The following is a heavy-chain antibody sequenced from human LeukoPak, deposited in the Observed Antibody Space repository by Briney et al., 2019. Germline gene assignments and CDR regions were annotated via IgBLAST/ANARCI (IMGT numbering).Heavy chain of an antibody. CDR2: IYYSGST. J-gene: IGHJ6*03. Sequence: PSETLSLTCAVYGGSFSGYYWSWIRQPPGKGLEWIGSIYYSGSTYYNPSLKSRVTISVDTSKNQFSLKLSSVTAADTAVYYCARGGYGSGWDYMDVWGKGTTVTVSS. V-gene: IGHV4-34*01. CDR3: ARGGYGSGWDYMDV. CDR1: GGSFSGYY. D-gene: IGHD3-10*01.